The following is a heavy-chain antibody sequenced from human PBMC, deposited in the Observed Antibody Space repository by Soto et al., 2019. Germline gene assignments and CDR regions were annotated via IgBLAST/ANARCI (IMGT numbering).Heavy chain of an antibody. CDR1: GGCFSGYY. D-gene: IGHD4-4*01. Sequence: SETLSLTCAVYGGCFSGYYWSWIRQPPGKGLEWIGEINHSGSTNYNPSLKSRVTISVDTSKNQFSLKLSSVTAADTAVYYCARGGDYSNLSPGFPWEGYWGQGTLVTVSS. J-gene: IGHJ4*02. V-gene: IGHV4-34*01. CDR3: ARGGDYSNLSPGFPWEGY. CDR2: INHSGST.